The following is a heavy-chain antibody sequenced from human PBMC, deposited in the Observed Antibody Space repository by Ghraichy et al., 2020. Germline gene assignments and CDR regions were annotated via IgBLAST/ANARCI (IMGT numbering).Heavy chain of an antibody. V-gene: IGHV3-74*01. J-gene: IGHJ4*02. CDR1: GFTFSSYW. CDR2: INGDGTTT. CDR3: VRAFDY. Sequence: GESLKISCAASGFTFSSYWMHWVRQAPGKGLVWVSRINGDGTTTHYADSVKGRFTISRDNAKNMLYLQMNSLRAEDTAIYYCVRAFDYWGQGTLVTVSS.